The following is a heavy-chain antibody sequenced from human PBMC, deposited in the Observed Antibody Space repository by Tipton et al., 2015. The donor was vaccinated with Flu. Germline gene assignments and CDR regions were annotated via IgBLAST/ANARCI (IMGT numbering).Heavy chain of an antibody. J-gene: IGHJ4*02. CDR3: VTDGYWGDYFAF. Sequence: SLRLSCAASGFTFRNAWMSWVRQAPGKGLEWIGRIKSKADGGTADYAAPVKGRFIISRDDSENMLFLQMNSLKTDDTAVYYCVTDGYWGDYFAFWGQGTLVSVSS. V-gene: IGHV3-15*01. CDR2: IKSKADGGTA. D-gene: IGHD5-18*01. CDR1: GFTFRNAW.